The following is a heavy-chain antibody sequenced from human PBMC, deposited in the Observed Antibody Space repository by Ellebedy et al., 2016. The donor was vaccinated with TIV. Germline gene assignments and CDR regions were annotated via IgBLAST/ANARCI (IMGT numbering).Heavy chain of an antibody. J-gene: IGHJ4*02. CDR2: VYYTGST. V-gene: IGHV4-59*11. Sequence: SETLSLTXTVAGGSISSHYWSWIRQPPGKGLEWIGYVYYTGSTSYNPSLGNRVTISLDTSKNQISLKLSFVTAADTAVYFCARGHLDYKFWGQGSLVIVSS. D-gene: IGHD3-16*01. CDR1: GGSISSHY. CDR3: ARGHLDYKF.